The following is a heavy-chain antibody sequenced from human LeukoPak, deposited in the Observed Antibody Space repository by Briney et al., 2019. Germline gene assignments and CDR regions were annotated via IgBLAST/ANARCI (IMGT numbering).Heavy chain of an antibody. CDR2: IYPGDSDT. V-gene: IGHV5-51*01. CDR1: GYSFTSYW. CDR3: ARSSSYCSSTSCPFDY. Sequence: GESLKISCKGSGYSFTSYWIGWVRQMPGKGLEWMGIIYPGDSDTRYSPSFQGQVTISSDKSISTAYLQWSSLKASDTAMYHCARSSSYCSSTSCPFDYWGQGTLVTVSS. D-gene: IGHD2-2*01. J-gene: IGHJ4*02.